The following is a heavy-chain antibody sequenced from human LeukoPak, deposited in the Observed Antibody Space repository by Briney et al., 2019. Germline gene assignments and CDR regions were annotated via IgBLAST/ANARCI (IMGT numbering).Heavy chain of an antibody. J-gene: IGHJ5*02. Sequence: SQTLSLTCTVSGGSISSGSYYWNWIRQPAGKGLEWIGRIYTSGSTDYNPSLKSRVTISLDTSKNQCSLKLSSVTAADTAVYYCAREERFSYNWFDPWGQGTLVTVSS. CDR1: GGSISSGSYY. CDR3: AREERFSYNWFDP. D-gene: IGHD3-3*01. CDR2: IYTSGST. V-gene: IGHV4-61*02.